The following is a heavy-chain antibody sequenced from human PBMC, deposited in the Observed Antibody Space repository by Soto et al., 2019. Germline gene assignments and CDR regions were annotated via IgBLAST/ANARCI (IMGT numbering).Heavy chain of an antibody. CDR3: AGTTSLQWYYMDV. D-gene: IGHD1-7*01. CDR1: GDSVSSNSAA. V-gene: IGHV6-1*01. Sequence: PSQTLSLTCAISGDSVSSNSAAWNWIRRSPSGGLEWLGRTYYRSRWYNDYAVSVRSRITINLDTSKNQFSLHLNSVTPEDTAVYYCAGTTSLQWYYMDVWGKGTTVTVSS. CDR2: TYYRSRWYN. J-gene: IGHJ6*03.